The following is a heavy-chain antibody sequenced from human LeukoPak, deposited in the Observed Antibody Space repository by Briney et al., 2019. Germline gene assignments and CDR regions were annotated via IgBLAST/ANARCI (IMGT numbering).Heavy chain of an antibody. CDR2: IIPIFGTA. V-gene: IGHV1-69*05. CDR3: ARERHRRYYYDSSGSLKMGYFDY. CDR1: GGTFSSYA. Sequence: SVKVSCKASGGTFSSYAISWVRQAPGQGLEWMGRIIPIFGTANYAQKFQGRVTITTDESTSTAYMELSSLRSEDTAVYYCARERHRRYYYDSSGSLKMGYFDYWGQGTLVTVSS. D-gene: IGHD3-22*01. J-gene: IGHJ4*02.